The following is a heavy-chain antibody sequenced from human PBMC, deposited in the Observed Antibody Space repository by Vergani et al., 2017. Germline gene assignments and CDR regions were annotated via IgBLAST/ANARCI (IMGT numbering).Heavy chain of an antibody. D-gene: IGHD6-13*01. V-gene: IGHV4-34*02. CDR1: GESFSSFY. CDR2: INNDGHT. CDR3: ARYSSSWHSLRY. J-gene: IGHJ4*02. Sequence: QVQLQQWGAGVVKPSGTLSLTCAVFGESFSSFYWSWIRQPPGKGLEWIGEINNDGHTNYNPSLESRVTVSRDTAKNQFSLNLMSVTAADTAMYYCARYSSSWHSLRYWGQGTLVTVSS.